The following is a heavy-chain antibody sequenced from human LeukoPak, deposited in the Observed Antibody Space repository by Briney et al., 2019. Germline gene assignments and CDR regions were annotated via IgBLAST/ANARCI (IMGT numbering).Heavy chain of an antibody. J-gene: IGHJ4*02. CDR3: ARGDGDYTQYYFDY. D-gene: IGHD4-17*01. CDR2: INHSGST. Sequence: SETLSLTCAVYGGSFSGYYWSWIRQPPGKGLEWIGEINHSGSTNYNPSLKSRVTISVDTSKNQFSLKLSSVTAADTAVYYCARGDGDYTQYYFDYRGQGTLVTVSS. CDR1: GGSFSGYY. V-gene: IGHV4-34*01.